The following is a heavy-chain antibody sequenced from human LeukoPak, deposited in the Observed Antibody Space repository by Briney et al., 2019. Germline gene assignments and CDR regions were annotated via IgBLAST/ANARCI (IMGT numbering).Heavy chain of an antibody. J-gene: IGHJ6*02. CDR1: GFTFSSYW. V-gene: IGHV3-74*01. Sequence: PGGSLRLSCAASGFTFSSYWMNWVRQAPGKGLVWVSRIASDGSSTTYADSVKGRFSISRDNAKNTLYLRMNSLRVEDTAVYYCAREGYCSSTSCYYLGYYYYGMDVWGQGTTVTVSS. CDR2: IASDGSST. CDR3: AREGYCSSTSCYYLGYYYYGMDV. D-gene: IGHD2-2*01.